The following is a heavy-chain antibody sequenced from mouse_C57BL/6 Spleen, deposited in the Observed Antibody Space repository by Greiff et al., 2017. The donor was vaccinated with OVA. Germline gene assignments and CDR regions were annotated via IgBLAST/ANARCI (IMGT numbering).Heavy chain of an antibody. CDR1: GYTFTSYD. CDR3: AREEVITTVVARYAMDY. D-gene: IGHD1-1*01. V-gene: IGHV1-85*01. Sequence: VQLQQSGPELVKPGASVKLSCKASGYTFTSYDINWVKQRPGQGLEWIGWIYPRDGSTKYNEKFKGKATLTVDTSSSTAYMELQSLTSEDSAVYFGAREEVITTVVARYAMDYWGQGTSVTVSS. J-gene: IGHJ4*01. CDR2: IYPRDGST.